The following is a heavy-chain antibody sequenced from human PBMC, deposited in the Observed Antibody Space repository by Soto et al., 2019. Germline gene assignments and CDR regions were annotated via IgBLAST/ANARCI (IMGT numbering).Heavy chain of an antibody. V-gene: IGHV1-3*01. CDR1: GYTFTSYI. D-gene: IGHD3-22*01. J-gene: IGHJ4*02. CDR3: ARDVDGYFPDY. Sequence: PSVKVSCKASGYTFTSYIMHWVRQAPGQRLEWMGWINAGNGNTKYSQKFQGRVTITRDTSASTAYMELSSLRSEDTAVYYCARDVDGYFPDYWGQGTLVTVSS. CDR2: INAGNGNT.